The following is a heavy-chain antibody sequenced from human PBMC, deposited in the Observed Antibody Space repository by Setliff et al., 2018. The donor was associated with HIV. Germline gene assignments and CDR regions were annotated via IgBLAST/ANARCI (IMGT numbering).Heavy chain of an antibody. CDR3: ARTVRREFRTNVGDHYYFYMDV. J-gene: IGHJ6*03. D-gene: IGHD3-3*01. CDR1: GGSISSNNYY. V-gene: IGHV4-39*01. CDR2: IYYSGST. Sequence: SETLSLTCTVSGGSISSNNYYWDWIRQPPGKGLEWIASIYYSGSTYYNPSLKSRITISVDTSKNQFSLRLSSVTAADTAVYYCARTVRREFRTNVGDHYYFYMDVWGKGTTVTVSS.